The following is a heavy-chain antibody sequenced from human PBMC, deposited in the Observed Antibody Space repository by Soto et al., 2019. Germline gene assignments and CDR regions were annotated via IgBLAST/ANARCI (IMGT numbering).Heavy chain of an antibody. CDR1: GFTFSSYA. D-gene: IGHD3-16*01. J-gene: IGHJ4*02. V-gene: IGHV3-64*01. CDR2: ISRNGGST. CDR3: AREGGSYYFDY. Sequence: EVQLVESGGGLVQPGGSLRLSCAASGFTFSSYAMHWVRQAPGKGLEYVSTISRNGGSTYYANSVKGRFTLSRDNSKNTLYLQMGSLSAEDMAVYYCAREGGSYYFDYWGQGTLVTVSS.